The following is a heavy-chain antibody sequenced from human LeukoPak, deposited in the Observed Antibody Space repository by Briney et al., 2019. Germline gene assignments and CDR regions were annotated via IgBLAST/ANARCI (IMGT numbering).Heavy chain of an antibody. CDR2: IIPIFGIA. Sequence: SVKVSCKASGGTFSSYAISWVRQAPRQGLEWMGRIIPIFGIANYAQKFQGRVTITADKSTSTAYMELSSLRSEDTAVYYCARVQVEGGYQRSIAAAGEGWFDPWGQGTLVTVSS. V-gene: IGHV1-69*04. D-gene: IGHD6-13*01. CDR1: GGTFSSYA. J-gene: IGHJ5*02. CDR3: ARVQVEGGYQRSIAAAGEGWFDP.